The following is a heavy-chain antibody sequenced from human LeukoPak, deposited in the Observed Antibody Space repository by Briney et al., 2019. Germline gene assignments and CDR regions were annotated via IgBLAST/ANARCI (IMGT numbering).Heavy chain of an antibody. D-gene: IGHD2-2*01. CDR3: ARGSYRGYCSSTSCTPPTNY. V-gene: IGHV1-8*01. Sequence: ASVKVSCKASGYTFTSYDINWVRQATGQGLEWMGWMNPNSGNTGYAQKFQGRVTMTRNTSISTAYMELSSLRSEDTAVYYCARGSYRGYCSSTSCTPPTNYWGQGTLVTVSS. CDR2: MNPNSGNT. CDR1: GYTFTSYD. J-gene: IGHJ4*02.